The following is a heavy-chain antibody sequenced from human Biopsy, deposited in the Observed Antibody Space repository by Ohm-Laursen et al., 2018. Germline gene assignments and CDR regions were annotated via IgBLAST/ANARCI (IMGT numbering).Heavy chain of an antibody. J-gene: IGHJ6*02. V-gene: IGHV3-23*01. CDR2: ITGVGGVT. Sequence: SLRLSCAASGFTFSSHAMSWVRQAPGKGLEWVSVITGVGGVTYYADPVKGRFTVSRDNSMNTMFLQMNSLRAQDAGTYYCAKWGTSMALYNFYGMDVWGQGTTVSVSS. CDR3: AKWGTSMALYNFYGMDV. D-gene: IGHD5-18*01. CDR1: GFTFSSHA.